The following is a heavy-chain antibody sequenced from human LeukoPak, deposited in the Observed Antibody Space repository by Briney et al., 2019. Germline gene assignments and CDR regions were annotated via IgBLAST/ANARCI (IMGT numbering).Heavy chain of an antibody. CDR2: ISYDGSNK. J-gene: IGHJ5*02. CDR3: ARDRGYDSSGYYTVTYNWFDP. Sequence: GGSLRLSCAASGFTFSSYGMHWVRQAPGKGLEWVAFISYDGSNKYYADSVKGRFTISRDNAKNSLYLQMNSLRAEDTAVYYCARDRGYDSSGYYTVTYNWFDPWGQGTLVTVSS. V-gene: IGHV3-30*03. D-gene: IGHD3-22*01. CDR1: GFTFSSYG.